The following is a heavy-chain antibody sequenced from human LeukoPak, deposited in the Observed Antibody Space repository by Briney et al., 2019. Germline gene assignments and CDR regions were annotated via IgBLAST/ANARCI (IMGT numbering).Heavy chain of an antibody. V-gene: IGHV3-21*01. CDR1: GFTFSSFH. CDR2: ISSSSGYI. Sequence: PGGSLRLSCAASGFTFSSFHMNWVRQAPGKGLEWVSSISSSSGYIYYADSVKGRFTISRDNAKDSLYLQMSSLRAEDTAVYYCATQYCSDGRCDSDHYYYMDVWGKGTTVTISS. D-gene: IGHD2-15*01. CDR3: ATQYCSDGRCDSDHYYYMDV. J-gene: IGHJ6*03.